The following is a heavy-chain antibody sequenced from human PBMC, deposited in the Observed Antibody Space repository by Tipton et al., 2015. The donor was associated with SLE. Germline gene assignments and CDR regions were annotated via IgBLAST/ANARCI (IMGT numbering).Heavy chain of an antibody. CDR3: ASSSPSPLNSYGQGTFDY. CDR1: GGSFSGYY. J-gene: IGHJ4*02. Sequence: AGLVKPSETLSLTCAVYGGSFSGYYWSWIRQPPGKGLEWIGEINHSGSTNYNPSLKSRVTISVDTSKNQFSLKLRSVTAADTAVYYCASSSPSPLNSYGQGTFDYWGQGTLVTVSS. V-gene: IGHV4-34*01. D-gene: IGHD5-18*01. CDR2: INHSGST.